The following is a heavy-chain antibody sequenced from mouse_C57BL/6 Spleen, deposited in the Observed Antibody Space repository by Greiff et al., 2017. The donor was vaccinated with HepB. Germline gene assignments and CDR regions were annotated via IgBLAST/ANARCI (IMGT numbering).Heavy chain of an antibody. CDR2: ISDGGSYT. Sequence: EVKLVESGGGLVKPGGSLKLSCAASGFTFSSYAMSWVRQTPEKRLEWVATISDGGSYTYYPDNVKGRFTISRDNAKNNLYLQMSHLKSEDTAMYYCAREGVIYDGYNLAWFAYWGQGTLVTVSA. J-gene: IGHJ3*01. CDR1: GFTFSSYA. V-gene: IGHV5-4*01. D-gene: IGHD2-3*01. CDR3: AREGVIYDGYNLAWFAY.